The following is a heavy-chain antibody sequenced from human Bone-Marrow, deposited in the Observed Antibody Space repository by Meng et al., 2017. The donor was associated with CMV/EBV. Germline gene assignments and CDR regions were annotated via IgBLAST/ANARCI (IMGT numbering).Heavy chain of an antibody. J-gene: IGHJ4*02. CDR1: GFTFSSYA. D-gene: IGHD6-6*01. Sequence: GGSLRLSCVASGFTFSSYAMSWVRQAPGKGLEWVSAISGSGGSTYYADSVKGRFTISRDNSKNTLYLQMNSLRAEDTAVYYCAKGTGDSSSSDYWGQGTLVTVSS. V-gene: IGHV3-23*01. CDR2: ISGSGGST. CDR3: AKGTGDSSSSDY.